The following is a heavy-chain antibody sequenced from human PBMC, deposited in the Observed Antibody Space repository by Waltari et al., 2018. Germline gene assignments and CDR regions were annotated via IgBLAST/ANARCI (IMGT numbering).Heavy chain of an antibody. J-gene: IGHJ4*02. CDR2: INPNSGVT. CDR3: ARDRGSSWLDY. D-gene: IGHD6-13*01. V-gene: IGHV1-2*06. CDR1: GYTFTGYY. Sequence: QVQLVQSGAEVKKPGASVKVSCKASGYTFTGYYMHWVRQAPGQGLEWMGRINPNSGVTNYAQKLQGRVTMTRDTSISTAYMELSRLRSDDTAVYYCARDRGSSWLDYWGQGTLVTVSS.